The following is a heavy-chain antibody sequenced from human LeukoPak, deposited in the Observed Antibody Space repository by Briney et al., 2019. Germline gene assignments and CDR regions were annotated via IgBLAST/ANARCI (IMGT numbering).Heavy chain of an antibody. CDR3: ARDQADYYGSGIDY. D-gene: IGHD3-10*01. CDR1: GFTFSSYE. V-gene: IGHV3-48*03. CDR2: ISSSGSTI. J-gene: IGHJ4*02. Sequence: GGSLRLSCAASGFTFSSYEMNWVRQAPGKGLEWVSYISSSGSTIYYADSVKGRFTISRDNAKNSLYLQMNSLRAEDTAVYYCARDQADYYGSGIDYWGQGTLVTVSS.